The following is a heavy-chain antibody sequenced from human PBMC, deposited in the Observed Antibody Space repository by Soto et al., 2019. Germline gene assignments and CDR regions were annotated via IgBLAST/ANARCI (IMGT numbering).Heavy chain of an antibody. V-gene: IGHV6-1*01. Sequence: SQTLSLTCAISGDSVSSNTAALNWIRSSPSRGLEWLGRTYYRSNWRHDYAVSVKSRITVSPDTSKNHFSLQLNSVTPDDTAVYYCARGVAGSGFDLWGQGTLVTVSS. CDR2: TYYRSNWRH. CDR3: ARGVAGSGFDL. J-gene: IGHJ4*02. CDR1: GDSVSSNTAA. D-gene: IGHD6-19*01.